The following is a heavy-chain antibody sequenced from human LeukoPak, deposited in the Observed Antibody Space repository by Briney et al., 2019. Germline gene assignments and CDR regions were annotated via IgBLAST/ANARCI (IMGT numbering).Heavy chain of an antibody. CDR1: GFTFSTYS. D-gene: IGHD5-24*01. CDR2: VSSSGTTT. CDR3: ARADRDGNKRFLD. Sequence: GGSLRLSCAASGFTFSTYSMNWVRQAPGKGLEWVSYVSSSGTTTYYADSVKGRFTISRDNGKNLVSLQMNSLRDEDTAVYYCARADRDGNKRFLDWGQGTLVTVSS. V-gene: IGHV3-48*02. J-gene: IGHJ4*02.